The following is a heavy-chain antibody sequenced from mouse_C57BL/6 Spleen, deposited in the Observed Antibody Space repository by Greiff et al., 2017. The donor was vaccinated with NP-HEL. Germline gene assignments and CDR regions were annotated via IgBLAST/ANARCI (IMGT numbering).Heavy chain of an antibody. V-gene: IGHV1-7*01. CDR3: ARPRGLGPDGMDY. Sequence: QVQLKQSGAELAKPGASVKLSCKASGYTFTSYWMHWVKQRPGQGLEWIGYINPSSGYTKYNQKFKDKATLTADKSSSTAYMQLSSLTYEDSAVYYCARPRGLGPDGMDYWGQRTSVTVSS. CDR2: INPSSGYT. CDR1: GYTFTSYW. J-gene: IGHJ4*01. D-gene: IGHD3-3*01.